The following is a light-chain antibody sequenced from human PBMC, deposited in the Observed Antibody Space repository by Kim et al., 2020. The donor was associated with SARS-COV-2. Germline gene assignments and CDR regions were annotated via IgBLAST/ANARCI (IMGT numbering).Light chain of an antibody. CDR2: WAS. Sequence: SATINCKSSQSIFYSLNNKNDLAWYQQKPGQPPKLLIYWASTRESGVPDRFSGSGSGTDFTLTITSLQAEDVAVYYCQQYYSSPRTFGQGTKLEIK. CDR3: QQYYSSPRT. J-gene: IGKJ2*01. V-gene: IGKV4-1*01. CDR1: QSIFYSLNNKND.